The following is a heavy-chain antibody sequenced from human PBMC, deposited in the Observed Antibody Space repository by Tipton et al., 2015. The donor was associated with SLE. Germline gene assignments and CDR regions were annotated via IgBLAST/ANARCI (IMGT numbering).Heavy chain of an antibody. J-gene: IGHJ4*02. Sequence: TLSLTCTVSGGSISSHYWSWIRQPPGKGLEWIGYIYYSGSTTYNPSLKSRVTISVDTSKNQFSLKLSSVTAADTAVYYCARAGEYYDSSGYPDYWGQGTLVTVSS. V-gene: IGHV4-59*11. CDR1: GGSISSHY. CDR3: ARAGEYYDSSGYPDY. D-gene: IGHD3-22*01. CDR2: IYYSGST.